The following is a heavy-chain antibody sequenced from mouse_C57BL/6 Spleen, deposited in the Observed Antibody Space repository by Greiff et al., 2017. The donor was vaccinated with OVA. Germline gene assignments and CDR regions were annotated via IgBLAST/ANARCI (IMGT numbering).Heavy chain of an antibody. V-gene: IGHV1-69*01. J-gene: IGHJ2*01. CDR1: GYTFTSYW. CDR3: ARAAQAPFDY. Sequence: QVQLQQPGAELVMPGASVKLSCKASGYTFTSYWMHWVKQRPGQGLEWIGEIDPSDSYTNYNQKFKGKSTLTVDKSSSTAYMQLSSLTSEDSAVYYCARAAQAPFDYWGQGTTLTVSS. D-gene: IGHD3-2*02. CDR2: IDPSDSYT.